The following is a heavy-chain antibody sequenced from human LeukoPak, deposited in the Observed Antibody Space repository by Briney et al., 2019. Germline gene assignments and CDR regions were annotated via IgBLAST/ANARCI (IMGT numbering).Heavy chain of an antibody. CDR2: INPNSGGT. V-gene: IGHV1-2*02. CDR3: ARGYCSSTSCRGLLR. Sequence: GASVKVSCKASGYTFTGYYMHWVRQAPGQGLEWMGWINPNSGGTNYAQKFQGRVTMTRDTSISTAYMELSRLRSDDTAVYYCARGYCSSTSCRGLLRWGQGTLVTVSS. D-gene: IGHD2-2*01. J-gene: IGHJ4*02. CDR1: GYTFTGYY.